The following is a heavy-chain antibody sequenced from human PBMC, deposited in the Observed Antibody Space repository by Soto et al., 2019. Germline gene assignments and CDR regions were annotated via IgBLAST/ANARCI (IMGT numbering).Heavy chain of an antibody. Sequence: GGSLRLSCAASGFTFSSYAMSWVRQAPGKGLEWVSAISGSGGSIYYADSVKGRFTISRDNAKNSLYLQMNSLRAEDTAVYYCASPITIFGVASDYWGQGTLVTVSS. V-gene: IGHV3-23*01. J-gene: IGHJ4*02. D-gene: IGHD3-3*01. CDR3: ASPITIFGVASDY. CDR2: ISGSGGSI. CDR1: GFTFSSYA.